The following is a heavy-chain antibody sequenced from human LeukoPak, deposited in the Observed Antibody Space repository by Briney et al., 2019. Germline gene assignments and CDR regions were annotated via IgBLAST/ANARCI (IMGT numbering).Heavy chain of an antibody. CDR2: MNPNSGNT. Sequence: GASVKVSCKASGYTFTSYDINWVRQATGQGLEWMGWMNPNSGNTGYAQKFQGRVTITRDTSTSTVYMELSSLRSEDTAVYYCARGGFWGEYYYYMDVWGKGTTVTISS. V-gene: IGHV1-8*03. CDR1: GYTFTSYD. D-gene: IGHD3-16*01. J-gene: IGHJ6*03. CDR3: ARGGFWGEYYYYMDV.